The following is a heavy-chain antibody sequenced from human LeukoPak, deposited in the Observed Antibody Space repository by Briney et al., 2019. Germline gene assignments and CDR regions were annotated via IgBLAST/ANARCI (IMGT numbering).Heavy chain of an antibody. V-gene: IGHV3-23*01. CDR1: GFTFNNYA. CDR2: INGIGAST. CDR3: AKDRPNGMDV. J-gene: IGHJ6*02. Sequence: PGRSLRLSCAASGFTFNNYAMSWVRQAPGKGLEWVSGINGIGASTYYADSVKGRFTISRDNSKNTMYLQMNSLRAEDTAVYYCAKDRPNGMDVWGQGTTVTVSS.